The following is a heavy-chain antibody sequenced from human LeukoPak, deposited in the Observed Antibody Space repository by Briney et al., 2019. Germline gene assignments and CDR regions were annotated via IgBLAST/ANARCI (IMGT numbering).Heavy chain of an antibody. Sequence: GGSLRLSCAASGFTFSSYGMHWVRQAPGKGLEWVAVISYDGSNKYYADSVKGRFTISRDNSKNTLYLQMNSLRAEDTAVYYCAKDRDTVTHLDAFDIWGQGTMVTVSS. D-gene: IGHD4-17*01. V-gene: IGHV3-30*18. CDR2: ISYDGSNK. CDR3: AKDRDTVTHLDAFDI. J-gene: IGHJ3*02. CDR1: GFTFSSYG.